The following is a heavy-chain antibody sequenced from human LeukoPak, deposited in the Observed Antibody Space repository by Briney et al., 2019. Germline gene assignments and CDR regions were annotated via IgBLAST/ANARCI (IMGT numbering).Heavy chain of an antibody. Sequence: SETLSLTCAVYGGSFSGYYWSWIRQPPGKGLEWIGEINHSGSTNYNPSLKSRVTISVDTSKNQFSLKLSSVTAADTAVYYCARGPTVDAFDIWGQGTMVTVSS. CDR2: INHSGST. CDR3: ARGPTVDAFDI. CDR1: GGSFSGYY. V-gene: IGHV4-34*01. J-gene: IGHJ3*02. D-gene: IGHD4-17*01.